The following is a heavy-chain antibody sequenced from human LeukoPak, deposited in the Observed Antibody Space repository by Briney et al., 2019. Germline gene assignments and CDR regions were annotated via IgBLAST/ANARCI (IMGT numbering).Heavy chain of an antibody. V-gene: IGHV4-34*01. CDR2: INHSGST. CDR3: ARARGRYFDWTLSYYFDY. J-gene: IGHJ4*02. Sequence: PSETLSLTCAVYGGSLSGYYWSWIRQPPGKGLEWIGEINHSGSTNYNPSLKSRVTISVDTSKNQFSLKLSSVTAADTAVYYCARARGRYFDWTLSYYFDYWGQGTLVTVSS. D-gene: IGHD3-9*01. CDR1: GGSLSGYY.